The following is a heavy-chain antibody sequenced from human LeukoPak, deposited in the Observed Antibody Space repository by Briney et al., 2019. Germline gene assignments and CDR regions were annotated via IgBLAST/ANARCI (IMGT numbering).Heavy chain of an antibody. D-gene: IGHD3-16*01. V-gene: IGHV4-38-2*02. CDR1: GFSISSGYF. J-gene: IGHJ4*02. CDR2: IHYPEST. CDR3: ARGRGRQFGTRWHPDTHHDY. Sequence: SETLSLSFTVSGFSISSGYFWGWIRRPPGKGLEWIGTIHYPESTYYNPSLNSRLTISIDTSKNHFSLKLSSVTAADTALYYCARGRGRQFGTRWHPDTHHDYWGQGILVTVSS.